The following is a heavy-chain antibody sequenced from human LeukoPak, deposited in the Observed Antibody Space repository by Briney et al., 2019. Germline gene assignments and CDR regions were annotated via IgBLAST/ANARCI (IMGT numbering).Heavy chain of an antibody. CDR3: ARDSSGYNWFDP. Sequence: ASVKVSCKASGYTFTSYGISWVRQAPGQGLEWMGWISAYNGNTNYAQKLQGRVTMTTDTSTSTAYVELRSLRSDDTAVYYCARDSSGYNWFDPWGQGTLVTVSS. CDR2: ISAYNGNT. CDR1: GYTFTSYG. J-gene: IGHJ5*02. D-gene: IGHD6-19*01. V-gene: IGHV1-18*01.